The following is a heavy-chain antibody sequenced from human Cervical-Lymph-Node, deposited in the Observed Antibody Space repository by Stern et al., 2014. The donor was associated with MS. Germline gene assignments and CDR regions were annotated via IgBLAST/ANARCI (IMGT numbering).Heavy chain of an antibody. V-gene: IGHV3-30*04. CDR1: GFIFRNYA. D-gene: IGHD1-26*01. CDR3: AKGGSGSYLD. Sequence: VQLVESGGGVVQPGRSLRLSCAASGFIFRNYAAHWVRQPPGKGLEWVAIISFDGRDKYYTDSVKGRFTVSRDNSKNRLYLEMNSRRLEDTAVYYCAKGGSGSYLDWGQGSLVTVSS. CDR2: ISFDGRDK. J-gene: IGHJ4*02.